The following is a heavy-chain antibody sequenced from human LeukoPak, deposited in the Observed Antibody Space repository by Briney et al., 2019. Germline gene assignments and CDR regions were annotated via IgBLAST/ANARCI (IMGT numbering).Heavy chain of an antibody. CDR1: GYTFTGYY. V-gene: IGHV1-2*02. CDR2: INPNSGGT. Sequence: GASVKVSCKASGYTFTGYYMHWVRQAPGQGLEWMGWINPNSGGTNYAQKFQGRVTMTRDTSISTAYMELSRLRSDDTAVYYCARAGARGVIPYPDLNYWGQGTLVTVSS. CDR3: ARAGARGVIPYPDLNY. D-gene: IGHD3-10*01. J-gene: IGHJ4*02.